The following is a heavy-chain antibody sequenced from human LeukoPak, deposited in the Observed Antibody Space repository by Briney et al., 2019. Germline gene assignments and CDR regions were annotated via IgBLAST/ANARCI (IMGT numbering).Heavy chain of an antibody. CDR3: ARRSGSRFDY. V-gene: IGHV4-4*09. Sequence: SETLSLTCTVSGGSISSYYWSWIRQPPGKGLEWIGYIYTSGSTNYNPSLKSRDTISVDTSKNQFSLKLSSVTAADTAVYYCARRSGSRFDYWGQGALVTVSS. J-gene: IGHJ4*02. CDR1: GGSISSYY. CDR2: IYTSGST. D-gene: IGHD2-15*01.